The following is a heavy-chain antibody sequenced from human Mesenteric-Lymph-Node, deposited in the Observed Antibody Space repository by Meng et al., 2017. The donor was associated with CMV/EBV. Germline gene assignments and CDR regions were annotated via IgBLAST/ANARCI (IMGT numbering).Heavy chain of an antibody. J-gene: IGHJ3*02. D-gene: IGHD3-22*01. CDR1: GYIFTGYY. Sequence: ASVKVSCKASGYIFTGYYMHWVRQAPGQGLEWMGWINPNSGDTNYAQKFQGRVTMTRDTSITTLYMELSRLRSDDTAVYYCARVGYYDSSGYYYAAFDIWGQGTMVTVSS. CDR2: INPNSGDT. CDR3: ARVGYYDSSGYYYAAFDI. V-gene: IGHV1-2*02.